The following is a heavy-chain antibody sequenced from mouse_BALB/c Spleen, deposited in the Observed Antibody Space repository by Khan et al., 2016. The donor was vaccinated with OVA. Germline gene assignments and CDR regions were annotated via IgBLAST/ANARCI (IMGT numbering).Heavy chain of an antibody. D-gene: IGHD2-13*01. CDR1: GFTFSAYG. CDR2: INSDGYYT. Sequence: VQLKESGGDLVTPGGSLRLSCAASGFTFSAYGMPWVRQTPDKRLEWVATINSDGYYTYYPDTVTGRFTISRNNAEKTLFLQISILKSEYTAIYYCASHVTRSVANWGQGTLVTVAA. J-gene: IGHJ3*01. V-gene: IGHV5-6*01. CDR3: ASHVTRSVAN.